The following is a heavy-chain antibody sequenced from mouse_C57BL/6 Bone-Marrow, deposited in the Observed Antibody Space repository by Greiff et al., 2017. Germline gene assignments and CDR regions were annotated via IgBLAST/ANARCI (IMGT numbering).Heavy chain of an antibody. D-gene: IGHD1-3*01. CDR2: IDTENGYT. V-gene: IGHV14-4*01. CDR1: GFNFKDDY. CDR3: TCSSAY. Sequence: VQLQQSGAELVRPGASVKLSCTASGFNFKDDYMHWVKQRPEQGLEWLGWIDTENGYTEYASKFQGKATITADTSSNKTYLQLSSLTSENTAIYYYTCSSAYWGQGTLVTVSA. J-gene: IGHJ3*01.